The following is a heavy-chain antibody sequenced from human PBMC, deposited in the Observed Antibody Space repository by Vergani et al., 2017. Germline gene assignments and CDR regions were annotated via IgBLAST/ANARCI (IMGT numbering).Heavy chain of an antibody. CDR2: ISARYPST. Sequence: EVQLLQSGGGVIQPGGSVRLSCAASGFTFSACPMTWVRQAPGKGLEWVSAISARYPSTYYADSVKGRFTSSRDNAKNMLYLQMNSLRAEATAVYYCAREYSSTSGRAFDFWGQGTNVTVSS. V-gene: IGHV3-23*01. D-gene: IGHD2-2*01. CDR3: AREYSSTSGRAFDF. J-gene: IGHJ3*01. CDR1: GFTFSACP.